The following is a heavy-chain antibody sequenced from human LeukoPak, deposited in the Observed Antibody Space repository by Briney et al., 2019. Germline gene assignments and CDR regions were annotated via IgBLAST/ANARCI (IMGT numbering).Heavy chain of an antibody. V-gene: IGHV1-18*01. CDR3: ARAKVAYDSSGYYYYYGMDV. D-gene: IGHD3-22*01. J-gene: IGHJ6*02. CDR1: GYTFTSYG. CDR2: ISAYNGNT. Sequence: ASVKVSCKASGYTFTSYGISWVRQAPGQGLQWMGWISAYNGNTNYAQKLQGRVTMTTDTSTSTAYMELRSLRSDDTAVYYCARAKVAYDSSGYYYYYGMDVWGQGTTVTVSS.